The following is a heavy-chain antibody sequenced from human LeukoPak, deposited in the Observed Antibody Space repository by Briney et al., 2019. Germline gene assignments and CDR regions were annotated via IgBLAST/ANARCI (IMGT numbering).Heavy chain of an antibody. CDR2: ISSSSSYI. CDR1: GFTFSSYS. D-gene: IGHD2-2*01. CDR3: ARALAVPAAIGHDAFDI. V-gene: IGHV3-21*01. J-gene: IGHJ3*02. Sequence: GGSLRLSCAASGFTFSSYSMNWVRQAPGKGLEWVSSISSSSSYIYYADSVKGRFTISRDNAKNSLYLQMNSLRAEDTAVYYCARALAVPAAIGHDAFDIWGHGTMVTVSS.